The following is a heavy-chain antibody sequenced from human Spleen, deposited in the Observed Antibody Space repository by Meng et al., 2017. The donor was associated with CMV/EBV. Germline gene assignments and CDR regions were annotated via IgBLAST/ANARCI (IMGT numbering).Heavy chain of an antibody. V-gene: IGHV3-21*01. CDR1: GFTFSSYS. Sequence: ETLSLTCAASGFTFSSYSMNWVHQAPGKGLEWVSSISSSSSYIYYADSVKGRFTISRDNAKNSLYLQMNSLRAEDTAVYYCASTYCSSTSCDTGYYYYYGMDVWGQGTTVTVSS. CDR2: ISSSSSYI. D-gene: IGHD2-2*02. J-gene: IGHJ6*02. CDR3: ASTYCSSTSCDTGYYYYYGMDV.